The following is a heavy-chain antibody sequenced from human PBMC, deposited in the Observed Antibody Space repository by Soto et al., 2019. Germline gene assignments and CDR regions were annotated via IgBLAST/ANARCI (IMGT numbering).Heavy chain of an antibody. CDR1: GYTFTSYG. Sequence: QVQLVQSGAEVKKPGASVKVSCKASGYTFTSYGISWVRQAPGQGLEWMGWISAYNGNTNYAQKLQGRVTMTTDTPPSTAYMELRSLRSDDTAVYYCARGCSSTSEGVDYYYGMDVCGQGTKVTVSS. D-gene: IGHD2-2*01. J-gene: IGHJ6*02. V-gene: IGHV1-18*01. CDR3: ARGCSSTSEGVDYYYGMDV. CDR2: ISAYNGNT.